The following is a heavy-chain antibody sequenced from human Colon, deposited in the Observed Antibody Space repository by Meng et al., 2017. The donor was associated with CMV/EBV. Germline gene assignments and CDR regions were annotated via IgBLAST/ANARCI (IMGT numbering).Heavy chain of an antibody. J-gene: IGHJ5*02. CDR2: IRHSGYT. CDR3: AGGTSEAWELLHS. CDR1: GGSFSNYF. D-gene: IGHD1-26*01. V-gene: IGHV4-34*02. Sequence: QVPLQQWGAGLVKPSEXLSLTCDVHGGSFSNYFWTWIRQPPGKGLEWIGEIRHSGYTSYNPSLKSRVTIPIDTSKNQFSLKLNSLTAADTAVYFCAGGTSEAWELLHSWGQGTLVTVSS.